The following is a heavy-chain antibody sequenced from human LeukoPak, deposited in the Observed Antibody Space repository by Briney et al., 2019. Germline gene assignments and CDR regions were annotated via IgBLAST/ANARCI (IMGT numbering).Heavy chain of an antibody. D-gene: IGHD2-2*02. V-gene: IGHV4-39*01. CDR2: IYYSGST. CDR1: GGSISSSSYY. CDR3: ARIRYCSSTSCYKGRTYYFDY. Sequence: PSETLSLTCTVSGGSISSSSYYWGWIRQPPGKGLEWIGSIYYSGSTHYNPSLKSRVTISVDTSKNQFSLKLSSVTAANTAVYYCARIRYCSSTSCYKGRTYYFDYWGQGTLVTVSS. J-gene: IGHJ4*02.